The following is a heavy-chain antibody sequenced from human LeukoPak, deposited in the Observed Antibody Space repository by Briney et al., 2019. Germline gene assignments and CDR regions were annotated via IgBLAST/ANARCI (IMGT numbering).Heavy chain of an antibody. CDR2: INHSGST. J-gene: IGHJ2*01. V-gene: IGHV4-34*01. Sequence: PETLSLTCAVYGGSFSGYYWSWIRQPPGKGLEWIGEINHSGSTNYNPSLKSRVTISVDTSKNQFSLKLSSVTAADTAVYYCARGIRGSGYYYGPGYWYFDLWGRGTLVTVSS. D-gene: IGHD3-22*01. CDR1: GGSFSGYY. CDR3: ARGIRGSGYYYGPGYWYFDL.